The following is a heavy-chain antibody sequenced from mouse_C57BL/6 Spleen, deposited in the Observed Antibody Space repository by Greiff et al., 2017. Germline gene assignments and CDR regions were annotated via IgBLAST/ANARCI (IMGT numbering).Heavy chain of an antibody. CDR1: GYTFTSYW. CDR2: INPSNGGT. J-gene: IGHJ3*01. D-gene: IGHD2-1*01. CDR3: AGYGNYVAWFAY. Sequence: QVQLQQPGTELVKPGASVKLSCKASGYTFTSYWMHWVKQRPGQGLEWIGNINPSNGGTNYNEKFKSKATLTVDKSSSTAYMQLSSLTSEDSAVCYCAGYGNYVAWFAYWGQGTLVTVSA. V-gene: IGHV1-53*01.